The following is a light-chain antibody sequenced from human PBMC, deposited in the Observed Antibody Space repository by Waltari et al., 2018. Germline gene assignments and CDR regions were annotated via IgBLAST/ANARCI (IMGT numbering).Light chain of an antibody. CDR2: DAS. CDR1: QDISTY. Sequence: DIQMTQSPSSLSASVGDRVTITCQARQDISTYLNWYQQTPGKAPKLLIYDASSLETGVPSRFSGSGSGSDFTFTITSLQPEDIGTYYCEQCDSLPMTFGQGTRLEI. J-gene: IGKJ5*01. V-gene: IGKV1-33*01. CDR3: EQCDSLPMT.